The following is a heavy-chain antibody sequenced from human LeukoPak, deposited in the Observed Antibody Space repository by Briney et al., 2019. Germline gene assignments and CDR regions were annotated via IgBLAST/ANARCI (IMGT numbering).Heavy chain of an antibody. CDR1: GFTFSSYA. CDR2: ISYDGSNK. J-gene: IGHJ4*02. V-gene: IGHV3-30*04. D-gene: IGHD3-10*01. CDR3: ARDAGGLLWFGELSFDY. Sequence: GGSLRLSCAASGFTFSSYAMHWVRQAPGKGLEWVAVISYDGSNKYYADSVKGRFTISRDNSKNTLYLQMNSLRAEDTAVYYCARDAGGLLWFGELSFDYWGQGALVTVSS.